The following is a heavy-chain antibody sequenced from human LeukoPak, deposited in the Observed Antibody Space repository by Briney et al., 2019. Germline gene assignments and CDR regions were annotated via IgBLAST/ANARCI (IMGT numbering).Heavy chain of an antibody. D-gene: IGHD2-15*01. CDR1: GFTFNDHY. V-gene: IGHV3-72*01. J-gene: IGHJ4*02. CDR2: TKNRANSYTT. Sequence: SGGPLTLSCAPSGFTFNDHYLGWVRQAPGKGLEWVGRTKNRANSYTTEYASSVNGRFTISRDDSENSLRLQMNSLKTEDTAIYYCVASIVSPSNYWGQGTLVTVSS. CDR3: VASIVSPSNY.